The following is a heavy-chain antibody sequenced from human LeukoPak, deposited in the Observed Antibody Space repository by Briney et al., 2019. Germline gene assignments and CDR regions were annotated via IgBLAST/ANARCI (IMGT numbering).Heavy chain of an antibody. CDR2: IYHSGST. V-gene: IGHV4-30-2*01. J-gene: IGHJ4*02. CDR3: ARDAKLGIWDY. CDR1: GGSISSGGYS. Sequence: PSETLSLTCAVSGGSISSGGYSWSWIRQPPGKGLEWIGYIYHSGSTYYNPSLKSRVTISVDRSKNQFSLKPSSGTAADTAGYYCARDAKLGIWDYWGQGTLVTVSS. D-gene: IGHD7-27*01.